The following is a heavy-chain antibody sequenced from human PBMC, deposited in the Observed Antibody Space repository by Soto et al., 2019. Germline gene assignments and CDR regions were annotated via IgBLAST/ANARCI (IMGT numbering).Heavy chain of an antibody. CDR2: IYYSGST. D-gene: IGHD3-22*01. CDR1: GGSIISGDYY. V-gene: IGHV4-30-4*01. CDR3: AREGSMYYYDSSGYYGYFDY. Sequence: PSETLSLTCTFSGGSIISGDYYWSWIRQPPGKGLEWIGYIYYSGSTYYNPSLKSRVTISVDTSKNQFSLKLSSVTAADTAVYYCAREGSMYYYDSSGYYGYFDYWGQGTLVTVS. J-gene: IGHJ4*02.